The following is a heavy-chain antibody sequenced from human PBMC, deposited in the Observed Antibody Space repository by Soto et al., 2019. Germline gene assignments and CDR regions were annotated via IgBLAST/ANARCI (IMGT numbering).Heavy chain of an antibody. J-gene: IGHJ4*02. CDR2: ISYDGSNK. Sequence: QVQLVESGGGVVQPGRSLRLSCAASGFTFSSYGMHWVRQAQGKGLEWVAVISYDGSNKYYADSVKGRFTISRDNSKNTLYLQMNSLRAEDTAVYYCAKDQAEWLSSDSSFDYWGQGTLVTVSS. CDR1: GFTFSSYG. V-gene: IGHV3-30*18. CDR3: AKDQAEWLSSDSSFDY. D-gene: IGHD3-3*01.